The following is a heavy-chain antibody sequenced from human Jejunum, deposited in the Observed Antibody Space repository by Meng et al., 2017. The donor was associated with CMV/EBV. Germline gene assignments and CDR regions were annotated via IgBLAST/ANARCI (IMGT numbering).Heavy chain of an antibody. CDR1: GFPFISCW. CDR3: ARSYGDPAIDY. D-gene: IGHD4-17*01. Sequence: FAASGFPFISCWLHWVRQAPGKGLVWVSHINRDGSTTRYADSVKGRFTISRDNTRNTLYLQMNSLRVEDSAVYFCARSYGDPAIDYWGQGTLVTVSS. CDR2: INRDGSTT. V-gene: IGHV3-74*01. J-gene: IGHJ4*02.